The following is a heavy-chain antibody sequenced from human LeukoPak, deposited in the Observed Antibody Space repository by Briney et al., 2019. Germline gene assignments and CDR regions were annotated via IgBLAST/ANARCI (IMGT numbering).Heavy chain of an antibody. D-gene: IGHD5-24*01. CDR3: AADLEFNYIHP. CDR1: AFTFNGYW. Sequence: GGSLRLSCVSSAFTFNGYWMTWVRQSPGKGLEWVATIKQDGNDKYDVDSVKGRFTISRDNAKNALYLQMDSLGVEDTAVYYCAADLEFNYIHPWGQGTLVTVSS. CDR2: IKQDGNDK. V-gene: IGHV3-7*01. J-gene: IGHJ5*02.